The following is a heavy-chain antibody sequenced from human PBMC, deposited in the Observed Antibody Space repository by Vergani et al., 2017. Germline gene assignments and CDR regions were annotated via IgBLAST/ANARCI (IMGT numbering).Heavy chain of an antibody. V-gene: IGHV1-2*02. Sequence: QVHLVQSGAEVKKPGASVKISCRTSGYTFIDYYIHWIRQAPGQGLEWMGWINPKRGVSNYAQKFQGRVTMTRDTSISTAFMELTSLTSADTAIFYCARDHAGSVSCMAWFDPWGQGSPVIVSS. CDR2: INPKRGVS. J-gene: IGHJ5*02. D-gene: IGHD1-26*01. CDR3: ARDHAGSVSCMAWFDP. CDR1: GYTFIDYY.